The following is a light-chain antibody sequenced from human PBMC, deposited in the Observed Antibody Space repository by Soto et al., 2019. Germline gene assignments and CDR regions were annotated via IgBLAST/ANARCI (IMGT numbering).Light chain of an antibody. CDR2: DAS. V-gene: IGKV1-5*01. CDR3: QQYNSYSQT. Sequence: DIQMTQSPSTLSASVGDRVTITCRASQSISSWLAWYQQKQGKAPKLLIYDASSLESGVPSRFSGSESGTEFTLTISSLQPDDFATCYCQQYNSYSQTFGGRTKVEIK. CDR1: QSISSW. J-gene: IGKJ4*01.